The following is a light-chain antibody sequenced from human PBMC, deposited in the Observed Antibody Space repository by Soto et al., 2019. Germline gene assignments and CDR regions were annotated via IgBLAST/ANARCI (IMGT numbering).Light chain of an antibody. V-gene: IGKV3-11*01. CDR1: PSVSSY. CDR3: QKYNSAPPT. Sequence: ESSLRQYLATLSLSPVERATHSCRARPSVSSYLAWYQQNPGETPRKLIIDASNTAAGIAATFFGGGSWTDVFPTFSSLQPEDVVAYYCQKYNSAPPTFGGGTKVDI. J-gene: IGKJ4*01. CDR2: DAS.